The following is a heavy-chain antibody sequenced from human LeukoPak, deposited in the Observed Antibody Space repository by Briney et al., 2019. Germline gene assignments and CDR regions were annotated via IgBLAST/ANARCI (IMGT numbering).Heavy chain of an antibody. CDR1: GYTFTGYY. Sequence: GASVKVSCKASGYTFTGYYMHWVRQAPGQGLEWMGWINPNSGGTNCAQKFQGWATMTRDTSISTAYMELSRLRSDDTAVYYCARGLKATVTTTFDYWGQGTLVTVSS. CDR3: ARGLKATVTTTFDY. V-gene: IGHV1-2*04. D-gene: IGHD4-17*01. J-gene: IGHJ4*02. CDR2: INPNSGGT.